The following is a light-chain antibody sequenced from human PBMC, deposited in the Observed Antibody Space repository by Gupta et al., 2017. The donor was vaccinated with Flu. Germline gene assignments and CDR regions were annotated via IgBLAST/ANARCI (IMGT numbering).Light chain of an antibody. CDR1: QSISRW. Sequence: SPSTLSASVGDRITCPCRASQSISRWLDWHQQKPAQAHKLMTYKASRGESGARLSFSGSGYDIEFTLTSSRPQHDDFANYYDQHNNSYWTFGQGTKVEIK. CDR3: QHNNSYWT. V-gene: IGKV1-5*03. CDR2: KAS. J-gene: IGKJ1*01.